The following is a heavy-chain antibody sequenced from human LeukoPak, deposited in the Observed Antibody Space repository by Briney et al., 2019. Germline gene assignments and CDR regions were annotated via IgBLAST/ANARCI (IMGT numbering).Heavy chain of an antibody. J-gene: IGHJ5*02. Sequence: GASVKVSCKASGYIFTGYYMHWVRQAPGQGLEWMGWINPHTGGTNYAQKLQGRVTMTTDTSTSTAYMELRSLRSDDTAVYYCARDTMRVYSSSWYGPGARNNWFDPWGQGTRVTVSS. CDR2: INPHTGGT. V-gene: IGHV1-2*02. D-gene: IGHD6-13*01. CDR3: ARDTMRVYSSSWYGPGARNNWFDP. CDR1: GYIFTGYY.